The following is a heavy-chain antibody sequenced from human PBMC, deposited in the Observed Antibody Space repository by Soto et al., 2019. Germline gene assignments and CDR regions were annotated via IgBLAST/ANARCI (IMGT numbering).Heavy chain of an antibody. D-gene: IGHD2-8*01. V-gene: IGHV3-23*01. Sequence: PGGSLRLSYAASGFTFRNFAMTWVRQAPGKRLEWVSTIGSVGGDTYYADSVKGRFTISRDDSKNTLSLQMNSLRAEDTAIYFCAKDMVNANSVWDPFDIWGQGTMVTVSS. CDR3: AKDMVNANSVWDPFDI. J-gene: IGHJ3*02. CDR1: GFTFRNFA. CDR2: IGSVGGDT.